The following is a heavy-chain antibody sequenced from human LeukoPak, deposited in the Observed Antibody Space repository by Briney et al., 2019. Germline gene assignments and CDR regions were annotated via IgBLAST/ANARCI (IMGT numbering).Heavy chain of an antibody. D-gene: IGHD3-10*01. CDR2: IYTSGST. CDR1: GGSISSYY. V-gene: IGHV4-4*09. CDR3: ARFSDGGYYYYYMDV. Sequence: SETLSLTCTVSGGSISSYYCSWIRQPPGKGLEWIGYIYTSGSTNYNPSPKSRVTISVDTSKNQFSLKLSSVTAADTAVYYCARFSDGGYYYYYMDVWGKGTTVTVSS. J-gene: IGHJ6*03.